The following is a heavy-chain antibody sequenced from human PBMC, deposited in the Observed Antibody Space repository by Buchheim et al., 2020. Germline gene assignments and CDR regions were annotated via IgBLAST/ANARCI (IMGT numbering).Heavy chain of an antibody. D-gene: IGHD2-21*01. V-gene: IGHV3-72*01. CDR3: AMAGGDFRYFDY. Sequence: EVQLVESGGGLVQPGGSLRLSCAASGFTFNDQYMDWVRQAPGKGLEWVGRTRNKANSYTTEYAASVKGRFTISRDDSKNSLYLQMNSLKTEDTAVYYCAMAGGDFRYFDYWGQGTL. J-gene: IGHJ4*02. CDR1: GFTFNDQY. CDR2: TRNKANSYTT.